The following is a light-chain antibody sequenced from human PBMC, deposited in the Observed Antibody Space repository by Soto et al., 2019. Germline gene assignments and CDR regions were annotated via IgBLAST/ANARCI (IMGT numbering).Light chain of an antibody. Sequence: DIQMTQSPSTLSASVGDRVTITCRASQTISSRLAWYQQKPGKAPKLLIYDASSLESGVPSRFRGSGSGTEFTLTISSLQPDDFATYYCQQCNTYSRTFGQGTKVEIK. CDR3: QQCNTYSRT. CDR2: DAS. CDR1: QTISSR. J-gene: IGKJ1*01. V-gene: IGKV1-5*01.